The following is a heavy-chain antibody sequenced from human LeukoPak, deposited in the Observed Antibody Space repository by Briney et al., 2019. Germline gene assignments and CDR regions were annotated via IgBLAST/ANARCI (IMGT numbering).Heavy chain of an antibody. D-gene: IGHD6-13*01. V-gene: IGHV3-21*01. CDR1: GFTFSSYS. Sequence: GGSLRLSCAASGFTFSSYSMNWVRQAPGKGLEWVSSISSSSSYIYYADSVKGRFTISRDNAKNSLYLQMNSLRAEDTAVYYCARSFLSVAAAATDYWGQGTLVTVSS. CDR3: ARSFLSVAAAATDY. J-gene: IGHJ4*02. CDR2: ISSSSSYI.